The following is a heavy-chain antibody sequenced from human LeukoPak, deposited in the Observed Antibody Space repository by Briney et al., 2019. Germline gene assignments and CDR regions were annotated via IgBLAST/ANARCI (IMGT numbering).Heavy chain of an antibody. CDR2: IRYDGSNK. V-gene: IGHV3-30*02. J-gene: IGHJ4*02. D-gene: IGHD3-10*01. CDR1: GFTFSSYG. Sequence: GGSLRLSCAASGFTFSSYGMHWVRQAPGKGLEWVAFIRYDGSNKYYADSVKGRFTISRDNSKNTLYLQMNSLRAEDTAVYYCAKEASGSYYILENWGQGTLVTVSS. CDR3: AKEASGSYYILEN.